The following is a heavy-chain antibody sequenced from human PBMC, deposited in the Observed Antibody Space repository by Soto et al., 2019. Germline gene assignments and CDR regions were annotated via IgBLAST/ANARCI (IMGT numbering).Heavy chain of an antibody. CDR1: GFTFSSYS. Sequence: EVQLVESGGGLVKPGGSLRLSCAASGFTFSSYSMNWVRQAPGKGLEWVSSISSSSSYMYYADSVKGRFTISRDNAKNSLYLQMNSLRAEDTAVYYCARLTTVTPTGGDYWGQGTLVTVSS. D-gene: IGHD4-17*01. V-gene: IGHV3-21*01. CDR2: ISSSSSYM. J-gene: IGHJ4*02. CDR3: ARLTTVTPTGGDY.